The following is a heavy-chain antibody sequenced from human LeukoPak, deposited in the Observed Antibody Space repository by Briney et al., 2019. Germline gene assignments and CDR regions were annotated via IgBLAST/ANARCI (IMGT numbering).Heavy chain of an antibody. D-gene: IGHD2-2*01. Sequence: GESLKISCQASGCSFTTYWIGWVRQMPGKGLEWMGIIYPGDSDTRYSPSFQGQVTISADKSISTAYLQWSSLKASDTAMYYCVRKISRLNWFDPWGQGTLVTVSS. CDR1: GCSFTTYW. CDR3: VRKISRLNWFDP. J-gene: IGHJ5*02. CDR2: IYPGDSDT. V-gene: IGHV5-51*01.